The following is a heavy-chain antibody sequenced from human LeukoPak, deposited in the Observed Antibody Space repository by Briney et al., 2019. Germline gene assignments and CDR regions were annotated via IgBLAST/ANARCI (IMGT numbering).Heavy chain of an antibody. CDR2: ISGSGDST. D-gene: IGHD4-17*01. CDR1: GFTFSSYA. J-gene: IGHJ4*02. V-gene: IGHV3-23*01. Sequence: GGSLRLSCAASGFTFSSYAMSWVRQAPGKGLEWVSAISGSGDSTYYADAVKGQFTISRDNSKNTLYLQMNSLRAEDTAIYYCAKEGNGDYYFDYWGQGTLVTVSS. CDR3: AKEGNGDYYFDY.